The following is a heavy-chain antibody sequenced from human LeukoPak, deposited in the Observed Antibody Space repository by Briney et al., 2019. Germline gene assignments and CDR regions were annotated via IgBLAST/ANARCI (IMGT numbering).Heavy chain of an antibody. V-gene: IGHV3-30-3*01. Sequence: PGGSLRLSCAASGFTFSSYAMHWVRQAPGKGLEWVAVISYDGSNKYYADSVKGRFIISRDNSKKTLYLQMNSLRAEDTAVYYCARDRGRITMVRGYYGMDVWGQGTTVTVSS. CDR3: ARDRGRITMVRGYYGMDV. CDR1: GFTFSSYA. D-gene: IGHD3-10*01. J-gene: IGHJ6*02. CDR2: ISYDGSNK.